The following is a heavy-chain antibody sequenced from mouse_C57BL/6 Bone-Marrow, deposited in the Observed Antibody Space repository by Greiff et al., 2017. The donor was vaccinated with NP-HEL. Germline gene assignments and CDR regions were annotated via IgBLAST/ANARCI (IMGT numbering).Heavy chain of an antibody. CDR3: ATLRPYYAMDY. CDR1: GYTFTSYW. V-gene: IGHV1-64*01. CDR2: IHPNSGST. Sequence: VQLQQPGAELVKPGASVKLSCKASGYTFTSYWMHWVKQRPGQGLEWIGMIHPNSGSTNYNEKFKSKATLTVDKSSSTAYMQLSSLTSQDSAVYYCATLRPYYAMDYWGQGTSVTVSS. J-gene: IGHJ4*01.